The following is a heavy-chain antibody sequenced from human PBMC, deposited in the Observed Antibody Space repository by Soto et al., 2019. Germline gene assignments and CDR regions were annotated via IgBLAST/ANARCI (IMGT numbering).Heavy chain of an antibody. V-gene: IGHV1-69*12. CDR3: ASGYSSGWSGDY. D-gene: IGHD6-19*01. J-gene: IGHJ4*02. CDR1: GGTFSSYA. CDR2: IIPIFGTA. Sequence: QVQLVQSGAEVKKPGSSVKVSCKASGGTFSSYAISWVRQAPGQGLEWMGVIIPIFGTANYAQKFQGRVTLTADEATSTAYMELSSLRAEDTAGYYCASGYSSGWSGDYGGQGTLVTVSS.